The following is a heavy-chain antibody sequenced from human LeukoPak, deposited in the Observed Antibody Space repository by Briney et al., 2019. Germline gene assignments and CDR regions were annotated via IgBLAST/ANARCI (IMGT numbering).Heavy chain of an antibody. V-gene: IGHV4-30-4*01. CDR3: ARDRNYYGSGSSGMDV. Sequence: SQTLSLTCTVSGGSISSGDYCWRWIRQPPGKGLEWIGYIYYSGSTYYNPSLKSRVTISVDTSKNQFSLKLSSVTAADTAVYYCARDRNYYGSGSSGMDVWGKGTTVTVSS. CDR1: GGSISSGDYC. CDR2: IYYSGST. D-gene: IGHD3-10*01. J-gene: IGHJ6*04.